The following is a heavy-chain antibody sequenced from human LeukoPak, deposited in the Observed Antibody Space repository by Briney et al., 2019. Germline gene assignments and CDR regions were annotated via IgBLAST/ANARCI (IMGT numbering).Heavy chain of an antibody. J-gene: IGHJ4*02. V-gene: IGHV3-48*03. CDR1: GFTFSSYE. CDR2: ISSSGSTI. D-gene: IGHD6-13*01. CDR3: AKATFASSWNLYFDY. Sequence: GGSLRLSCAASGFTFSSYEMNWVRQAPGKGLEWVSYISSSGSTIYYADSVKGRFTISRDNSKSTLYLQMNSLRAEDTAVYYCAKATFASSWNLYFDYWGQGTLVTVSS.